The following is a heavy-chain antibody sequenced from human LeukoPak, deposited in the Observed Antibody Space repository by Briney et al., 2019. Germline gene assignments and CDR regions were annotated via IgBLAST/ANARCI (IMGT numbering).Heavy chain of an antibody. V-gene: IGHV3-33*01. D-gene: IGHD6-19*01. CDR2: IWFDGSNK. Sequence: GRSLRHSCAASGFSFVSFGMHWVRQAPGKGLEWVAVIWFDGSNKQYGESVKGRFTVSRDNSKNTLYLQMNSLRAEDTAVYYCAREVNDTSGWPYSYYGMDVWGQGTTVTVSS. J-gene: IGHJ6*02. CDR3: AREVNDTSGWPYSYYGMDV. CDR1: GFSFVSFG.